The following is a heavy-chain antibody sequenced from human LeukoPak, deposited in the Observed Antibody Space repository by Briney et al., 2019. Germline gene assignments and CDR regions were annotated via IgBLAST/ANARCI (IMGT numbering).Heavy chain of an antibody. V-gene: IGHV3-23*01. J-gene: IGHJ1*01. Sequence: GGSLRLSCAASGFTFSSYAMSWVRQAPGKGLEWVSAISGSGGSTYYADSVKGRFTISRDNSKNTLYLQMNSLRAEDTAVYYCAKEGLGRFGDFRYFQHWGQGTLVTVSS. CDR3: AKEGLGRFGDFRYFQH. CDR2: ISGSGGST. D-gene: IGHD3-10*01. CDR1: GFTFSSYA.